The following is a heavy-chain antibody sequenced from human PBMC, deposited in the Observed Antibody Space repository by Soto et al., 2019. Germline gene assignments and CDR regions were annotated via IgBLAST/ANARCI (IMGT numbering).Heavy chain of an antibody. J-gene: IGHJ4*02. CDR3: ARHYDSSAPFDY. CDR2: IYYSGST. CDR1: GGSISSGDYY. Sequence: PSETLSLTCTVSGGSISSGDYYWSWIRQPPGKGLEWIGYIYYSGSTYYNPSLKSRVTISVDTSKNQFSLKLSSVTAADTAVYYCARHYDSSAPFDYWGQGTLVTVSS. D-gene: IGHD3-22*01. V-gene: IGHV4-30-4*01.